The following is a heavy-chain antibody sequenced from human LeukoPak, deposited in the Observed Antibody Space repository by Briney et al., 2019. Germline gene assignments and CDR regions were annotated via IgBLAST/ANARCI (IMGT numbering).Heavy chain of an antibody. J-gene: IGHJ5*02. V-gene: IGHV1-46*01. CDR1: VYTFTSYY. D-gene: IGHD6-19*01. CDR2: INPSGGST. Sequence: SSETVSCKASVYTFTSYYMHWVRQAPRQGLEWMGIINPSGGSTSYAQKFQGRVTMTRDTSTSTVYVELSSLRSEDTAVYYCARALAVAGNGIINWFDPWGQGTLVTVSS. CDR3: ARALAVAGNGIINWFDP.